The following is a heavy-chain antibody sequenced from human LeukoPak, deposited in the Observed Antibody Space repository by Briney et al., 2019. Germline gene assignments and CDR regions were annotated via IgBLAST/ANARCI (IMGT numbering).Heavy chain of an antibody. CDR2: ISGSGDNT. V-gene: IGHV3-23*01. Sequence: GGSLRLSCAASGFTFSGFAMSWVRRTPGKGLEWVSGISGSGDNTLYADSVKGRFAISRDNSKNTLYLQMSSLRAEDTALYYCAKDQRFGDLDDYRGQGTLVTVSS. CDR1: GFTFSGFA. CDR3: AKDQRFGDLDDY. J-gene: IGHJ4*02. D-gene: IGHD3-10*01.